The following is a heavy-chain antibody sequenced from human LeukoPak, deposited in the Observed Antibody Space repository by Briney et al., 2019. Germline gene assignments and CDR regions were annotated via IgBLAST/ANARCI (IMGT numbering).Heavy chain of an antibody. CDR3: ARLVLSGYYYDSSGYPDFDY. V-gene: IGHV4-34*01. CDR2: INHSGST. J-gene: IGHJ4*02. CDR1: GGSFSGYY. D-gene: IGHD3-22*01. Sequence: SETLSLTCAVYGGSFSGYYWSWIRQPPGKGLEWIGEINHSGSTYYNPSLKSRVTISVDTSKNQFSLKLSSVTAADTAVYYCARLVLSGYYYDSSGYPDFDYWGQGTLVTVSS.